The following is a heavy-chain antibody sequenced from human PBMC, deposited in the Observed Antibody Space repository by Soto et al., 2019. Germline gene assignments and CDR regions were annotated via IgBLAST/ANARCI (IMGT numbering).Heavy chain of an antibody. CDR2: INHSGST. V-gene: IGHV4-34*01. Sequence: SETLSLTCAVYGGSFSGYYWSWIRQPPGKGLEWIGEINHSGSTNYNPSLKSRVTISVDTSKNQFSLKLSSVTAADTAVYYCVGDRGVPAAILDDWGQGTLVPVPS. D-gene: IGHD2-2*01. CDR1: GGSFSGYY. J-gene: IGHJ4*02. CDR3: VGDRGVPAAILDD.